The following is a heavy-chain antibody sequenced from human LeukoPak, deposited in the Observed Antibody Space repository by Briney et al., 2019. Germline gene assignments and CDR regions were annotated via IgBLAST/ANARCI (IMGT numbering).Heavy chain of an antibody. CDR2: ISGSGGST. Sequence: GGSLRLSCAASGFTFSSYAMSWVRQAPGKGLEWVSAISGSGGSTYYADSVKGRFTISRDNSKNTLYLKMNSLSAEDTDVYYCAKDTTPYYYDSGGYFDYWGQGTLVTVSS. CDR1: GFTFSSYA. V-gene: IGHV3-23*01. J-gene: IGHJ4*02. CDR3: AKDTTPYYYDSGGYFDY. D-gene: IGHD3-22*01.